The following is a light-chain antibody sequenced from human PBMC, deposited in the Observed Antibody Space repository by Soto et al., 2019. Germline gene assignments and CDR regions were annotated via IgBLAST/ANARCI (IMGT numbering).Light chain of an antibody. Sequence: QSALTQPASVSGSPGQSITISCTGTSSDVGGHNYVSWYQQHPGKAPKLMIYDVSNRPSGVSNRFSGSKSGNTASLTISGLQAEDERDYYCSSYTSSSTLEVFGTGTKVTVL. CDR3: SSYTSSSTLEV. CDR2: DVS. J-gene: IGLJ1*01. V-gene: IGLV2-14*03. CDR1: SSDVGGHNY.